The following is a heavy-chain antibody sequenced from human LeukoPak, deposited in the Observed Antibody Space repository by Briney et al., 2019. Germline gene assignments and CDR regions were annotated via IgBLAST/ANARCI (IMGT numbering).Heavy chain of an antibody. CDR1: GGSISSYY. J-gene: IGHJ4*02. Sequence: PSETLSLTCTVSGGSISSYYWSWIRQPAGKGLEWIGYIYYSGSTNYNPSLKSRVTISVDTSKNQFSLKLSSVTAADTAVYYCARDRLWFGFDYWGQGTLVTVSS. V-gene: IGHV4-59*01. D-gene: IGHD3-10*01. CDR3: ARDRLWFGFDY. CDR2: IYYSGST.